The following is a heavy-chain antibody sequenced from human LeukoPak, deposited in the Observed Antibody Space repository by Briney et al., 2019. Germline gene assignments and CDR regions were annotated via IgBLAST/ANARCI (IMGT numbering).Heavy chain of an antibody. J-gene: IGHJ6*03. V-gene: IGHV3-53*01. CDR1: GFTVSNNY. Sequence: GGSLRLSCAASGFTVSNNYMSWVRQAPGKGLEWVSVIYSGGTTYYADSVKGRFTISRDNSKDTLYLQMSSLRAEDTAIYYCAKNGDRGAFCTGGTCYPYFYYYMDVWGKGTTVTI. CDR2: IYSGGTT. D-gene: IGHD2-15*01. CDR3: AKNGDRGAFCTGGTCYPYFYYYMDV.